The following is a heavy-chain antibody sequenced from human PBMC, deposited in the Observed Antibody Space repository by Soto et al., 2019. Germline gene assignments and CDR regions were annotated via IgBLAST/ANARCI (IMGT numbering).Heavy chain of an antibody. CDR3: AREISGYEYYYHYCGMDV. Sequence: EVQLVESGGGLVQPGGSLRLSCAASEFIFSSYWMSWVRQAPGKGLEWVASIKHDGGEKYYVDSVKGRFTISRDNAKKSLYIQMNSLRAEDTAVYYCAREISGYEYYYHYCGMDVWGQGTMVTVSS. D-gene: IGHD5-12*01. J-gene: IGHJ6*02. V-gene: IGHV3-7*05. CDR1: EFIFSSYW. CDR2: IKHDGGEK.